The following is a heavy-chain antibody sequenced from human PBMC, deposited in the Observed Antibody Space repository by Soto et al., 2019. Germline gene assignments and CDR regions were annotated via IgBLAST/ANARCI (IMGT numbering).Heavy chain of an antibody. J-gene: IGHJ5*02. CDR1: GGSFSSSTYY. Sequence: QLQLQESGPGLVKPSETLSLTCTVSGGSFSSSTYYWGWIRQPPGKGLEWIGSMYSGGNTYYNPSLKSRVTVSVDACKNRFSLKLTSVTAADTAMYYCARQPYDSTGYYYGAWGQGTLVTVSS. V-gene: IGHV4-39*01. CDR3: ARQPYDSTGYYYGA. CDR2: MYSGGNT. D-gene: IGHD3-22*01.